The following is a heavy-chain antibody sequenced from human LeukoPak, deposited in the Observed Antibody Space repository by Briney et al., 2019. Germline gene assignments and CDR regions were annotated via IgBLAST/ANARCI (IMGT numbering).Heavy chain of an antibody. V-gene: IGHV3-9*01. CDR2: ISWNSGSI. D-gene: IGHD3-10*01. J-gene: IGHJ4*02. Sequence: QAGGSLRLSCAASGFTFDDYAMHWVRQAPGKGLEWVSGISWNSGSIGYADSVKGRFTISRDNAKNSLYLQMNTLRAEDAGVFFCARARLRGVEAFDYWGQGTLVTVSS. CDR1: GFTFDDYA. CDR3: ARARLRGVEAFDY.